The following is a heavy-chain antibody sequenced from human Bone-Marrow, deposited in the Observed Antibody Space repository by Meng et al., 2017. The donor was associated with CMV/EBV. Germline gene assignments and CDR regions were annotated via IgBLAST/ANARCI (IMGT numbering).Heavy chain of an antibody. D-gene: IGHD3-3*01. CDR3: ASVLRGHDFWSGYQMVDYGMDV. Sequence: GGSLRLFCAASGFTFSSYSMNWVRQAPGKGLEWVSGINWNGGSTGYADSVKGRFTISRDNAKNSLYLQMNSLRAEDTAVYYCASVLRGHDFWSGYQMVDYGMDVWGQGTTVTVSS. V-gene: IGHV3-20*04. CDR1: GFTFSSYS. J-gene: IGHJ6*02. CDR2: INWNGGST.